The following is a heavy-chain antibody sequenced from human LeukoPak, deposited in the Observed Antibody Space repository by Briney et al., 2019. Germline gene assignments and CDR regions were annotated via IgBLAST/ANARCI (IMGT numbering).Heavy chain of an antibody. D-gene: IGHD3-10*01. CDR1: GGSFSGYY. CDR2: INHSGST. V-gene: IGHV4-34*01. CDR3: ARVYNDYYGSGSYSRIRGAFDI. J-gene: IGHJ3*02. Sequence: SETLSLTCAVYGGSFSGYYWSWIRQPPGKGLEWIGEINHSGSTNYNPSLKSRVTISVDTSKNQFSLKLSFVTAADTAVYYCARVYNDYYGSGSYSRIRGAFDIWGQGTMVTVSS.